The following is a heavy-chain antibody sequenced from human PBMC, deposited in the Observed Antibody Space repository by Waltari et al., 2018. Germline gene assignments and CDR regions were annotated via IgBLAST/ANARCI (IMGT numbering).Heavy chain of an antibody. D-gene: IGHD1-26*01. Sequence: QVQLVESGGGVVQPGRSLRLSCAASGFTFSSYAMHWVRQAPGKGLEWVAVISYDGSNKYYADSVKGRFTISRDNSKNTLYLQMNSLRAEDTAVYYCARGQVGAALGPFDYWGQGTLVTVSS. CDR3: ARGQVGAALGPFDY. CDR1: GFTFSSYA. J-gene: IGHJ4*02. V-gene: IGHV3-30-3*01. CDR2: ISYDGSNK.